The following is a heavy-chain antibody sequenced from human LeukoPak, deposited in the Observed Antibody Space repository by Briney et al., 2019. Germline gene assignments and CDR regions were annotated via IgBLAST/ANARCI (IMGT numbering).Heavy chain of an antibody. CDR2: INPRGGST. J-gene: IGHJ6*03. Sequence: ASVKVSCKASGYTFTSYYMHWVRQAPGQGLEWMGIINPRGGSTSYAQKFQGRVTMTRDTSTSTVYMELSSLRSEDTAVYYCARDRGIFGVVIMSYYYYMDVWGKGATVTVSS. CDR3: ARDRGIFGVVIMSYYYYMDV. D-gene: IGHD3-3*01. CDR1: GYTFTSYY. V-gene: IGHV1-46*01.